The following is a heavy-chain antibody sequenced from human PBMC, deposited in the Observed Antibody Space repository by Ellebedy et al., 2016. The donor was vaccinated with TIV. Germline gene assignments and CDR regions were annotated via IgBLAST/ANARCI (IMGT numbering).Heavy chain of an antibody. CDR1: GFSFSNYW. J-gene: IGHJ4*02. CDR3: ATGQSLTY. D-gene: IGHD4-11*01. Sequence: GESLKISCAASGFSFSNYWMSWVRQAPGKGLEWVANIKQDGSDKNYVDSVKGRFTISRDNARNSLYLQMNSLRAEDTAVYYCATGQSLTYWGQGTLVTVSS. CDR2: IKQDGSDK. V-gene: IGHV3-7*01.